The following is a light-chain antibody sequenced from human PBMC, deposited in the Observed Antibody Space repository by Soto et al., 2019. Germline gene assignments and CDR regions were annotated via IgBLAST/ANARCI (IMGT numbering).Light chain of an antibody. CDR3: SSYAVNNNLV. J-gene: IGLJ2*01. V-gene: IGLV2-8*01. CDR2: EVG. CDR1: SSDVGGYSY. Sequence: QSVLTQPPSVSGSPGQSVTISCTGTSSDVGGYSYVSWYQQHPGKAPKLMIYEVGKWPSGVPDRFHGSKSGNTASLTVAGLQAEDEADYYCSSYAVNNNLVFGGGTKLTVL.